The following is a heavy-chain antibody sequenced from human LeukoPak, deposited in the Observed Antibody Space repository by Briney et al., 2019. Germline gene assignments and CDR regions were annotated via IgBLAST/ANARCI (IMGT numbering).Heavy chain of an antibody. V-gene: IGHV3-9*01. CDR1: GFTFDDYA. Sequence: GGSLRLSCAASGFTFDDYAMHWARQAPGKGLEWVSGISWNSGSIGYADSVKGRFTISRDNAKNSLYLQMNSLRAEDTALYYCAKLSYYSGYVYWGQGTLVTVSS. J-gene: IGHJ4*02. CDR3: AKLSYYSGYVY. D-gene: IGHD5-12*01. CDR2: ISWNSGSI.